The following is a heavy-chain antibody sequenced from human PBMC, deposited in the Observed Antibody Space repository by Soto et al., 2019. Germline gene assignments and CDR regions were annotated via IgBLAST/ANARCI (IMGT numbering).Heavy chain of an antibody. CDR3: ARVGPWVPYYYDSSPYTFESWFDP. CDR1: GYPISRVYY. J-gene: IGHJ5*02. V-gene: IGHV4-38-2*01. Sequence: SETQSLPSAVSGYPISRVYYLGWLRQPPGPGLEWIGSIYHGGSTYYNPSLNSRVTLSIDMTNNHVSLILNSVTAADTAVYYCARVGPWVPYYYDSSPYTFESWFDPWGQGTLVTVSS. CDR2: IYHGGST. D-gene: IGHD3-22*01.